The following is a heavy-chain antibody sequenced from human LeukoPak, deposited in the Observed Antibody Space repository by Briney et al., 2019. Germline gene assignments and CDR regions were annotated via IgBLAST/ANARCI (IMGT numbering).Heavy chain of an antibody. D-gene: IGHD3-10*01. J-gene: IGHJ3*02. V-gene: IGHV3-7*03. CDR3: ARVFPYGRGAFDI. CDR2: IKQDGSEK. CDR1: GGSISSSGYY. Sequence: ETLSLTCTVSGGSISSSGYYWGWVRQAPGKGLEWVANIKQDGSEKYYVDSVKGRFTISRDNAKNSLYLQMNSLRAEDTAVYYCARVFPYGRGAFDIWGQGTMVTVSS.